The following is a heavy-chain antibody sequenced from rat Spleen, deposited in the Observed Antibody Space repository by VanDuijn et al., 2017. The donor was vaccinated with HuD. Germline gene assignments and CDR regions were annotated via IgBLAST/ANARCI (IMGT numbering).Heavy chain of an antibody. CDR1: GFTFSNYY. J-gene: IGHJ3*01. D-gene: IGHD4-1*01. CDR2: INTGGGNT. CDR3: TTYGGLRNWFAY. V-gene: IGHV5-27*01. Sequence: EVQLVESGGGLVQPGRSLKLSCAASGFTFSNYYMAWVRQAPTKGLEWVASINTGGGNTYYRGSVKGRFTVSRDDAKSTLHLQMDSLRSEDTATYYCTTYGGLRNWFAYWGQGTLVTVSS.